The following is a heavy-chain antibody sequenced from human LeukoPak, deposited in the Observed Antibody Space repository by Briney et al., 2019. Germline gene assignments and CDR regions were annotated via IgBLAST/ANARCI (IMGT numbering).Heavy chain of an antibody. Sequence: ASAKVSCKASGGTFSSYTISWVRQAPGQGLEWMGRIIPILGIANYAQKFQGRVTITTDESTSTAYMELSSLRSEDTAVYYCARSPRSSGYYDPDYWGQGTLVTVSS. CDR3: ARSPRSSGYYDPDY. D-gene: IGHD3-22*01. CDR1: GGTFSSYT. CDR2: IIPILGIA. J-gene: IGHJ4*02. V-gene: IGHV1-69*02.